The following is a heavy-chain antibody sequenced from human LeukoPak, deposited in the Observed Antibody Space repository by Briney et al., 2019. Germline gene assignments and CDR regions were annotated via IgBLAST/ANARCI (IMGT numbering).Heavy chain of an antibody. CDR3: AKDPHQLIRSNYFDD. CDR2: LSYDGSNT. Sequence: GGSLRLSCAASGFTFSSRAMYWVRQAPAKGLEWVAGLSYDGSNTYYLDSVKGRFTISGDNSKNTLYLQMDSLRTEDTAVYYCAKDPHQLIRSNYFDDWGQGTLVTVSS. CDR1: GFTFSSRA. J-gene: IGHJ4*02. D-gene: IGHD1-26*01. V-gene: IGHV3-30*18.